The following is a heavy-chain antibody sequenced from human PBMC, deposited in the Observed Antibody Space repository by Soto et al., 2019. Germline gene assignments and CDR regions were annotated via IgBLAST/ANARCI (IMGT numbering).Heavy chain of an antibody. V-gene: IGHV4-34*01. CDR3: ARGRGPAYY. CDR1: GGSFSGYY. Sequence: SETLSLTXAVYGGSFSGYYWSWIRQPPGKGLEWIGEINHSGSTNYNPSLKSRVTISVDTSKNQFSLKLSSVTAADTAVYYCARGRGPAYYWGQGTLVTVSS. CDR2: INHSGST. J-gene: IGHJ4*02.